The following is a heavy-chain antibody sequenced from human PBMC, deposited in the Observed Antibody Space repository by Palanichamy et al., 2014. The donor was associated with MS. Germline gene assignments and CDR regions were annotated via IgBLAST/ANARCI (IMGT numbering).Heavy chain of an antibody. D-gene: IGHD5-12*01. J-gene: IGHJ4*02. CDR3: ATEVATSSDS. CDR1: GFPSYLSR. CDR2: IVVDFGGT. V-gene: IGHV1-58*01. Sequence: QVQLVQSGPVVKRPGTSVKISCEAPGFPSYLSRVQWVRQTPGHHLEWMGWIVVDFGGTSYGPRFQGRVTMTWDVSATTAYMELRSLTSEDTAIYYCATEVATSSDSWGQGTLVSVTS.